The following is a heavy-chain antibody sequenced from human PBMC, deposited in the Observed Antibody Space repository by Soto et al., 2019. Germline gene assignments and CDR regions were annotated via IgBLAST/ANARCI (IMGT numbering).Heavy chain of an antibody. CDR1: GGTFSSYA. CDR2: IIPIFGTA. Sequence: GASVKVSCKASGGTFSSYAISWVRQAPGQGLEWMGGIIPIFGTANYAQKFQGRVTITADESTSTAYMELSSLRSEDTAVYYCARDNMVRGVIIWFDPWGQGTLVTVSS. V-gene: IGHV1-69*13. D-gene: IGHD3-10*01. CDR3: ARDNMVRGVIIWFDP. J-gene: IGHJ5*02.